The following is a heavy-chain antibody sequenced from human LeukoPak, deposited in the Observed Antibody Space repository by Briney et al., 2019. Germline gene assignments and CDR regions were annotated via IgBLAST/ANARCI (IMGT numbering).Heavy chain of an antibody. V-gene: IGHV4-4*07. Sequence: SETLSLTCTVAGGSISSYYWSWIRQPAGKGLEWIGRIYTSGSTNYNPSLKSRVTMSVDTSKNQFSLKLSSVTAADTAVYYCAIDYRSRWAFDIWGQGTMVTVSS. J-gene: IGHJ3*02. CDR2: IYTSGST. CDR3: AIDYRSRWAFDI. D-gene: IGHD3-16*02. CDR1: GGSISSYY.